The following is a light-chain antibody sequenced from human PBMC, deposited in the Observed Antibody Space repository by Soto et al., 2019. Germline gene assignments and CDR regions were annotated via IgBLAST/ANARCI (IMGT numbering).Light chain of an antibody. CDR3: QQYGDSPLT. V-gene: IGKV3-20*01. CDR1: QTVSGSY. Sequence: ENVLTQSPGSLSLSPGERATLSCRASQTVSGSYVAWYQQKPAQTPRLLIYGASSRATGIPDRFSGSGSGTDFTLTISRLEPEDFAVYHCQQYGDSPLTFGGGTKVDIK. J-gene: IGKJ4*01. CDR2: GAS.